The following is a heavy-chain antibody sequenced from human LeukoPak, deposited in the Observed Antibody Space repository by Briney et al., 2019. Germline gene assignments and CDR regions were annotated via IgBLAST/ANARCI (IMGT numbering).Heavy chain of an antibody. Sequence: GGSLRLSCAASGFTFSSYAMNWVRQAPGKGLEWVSGISGRGGSKHYADSVKGRFTISRDNTKNTMYLQMNNLRVEDTAVYYCASRVSGVVSIDYWGQGTLVTVSS. CDR1: GFTFSSYA. CDR2: ISGRGGSK. D-gene: IGHD3-3*01. V-gene: IGHV3-23*01. J-gene: IGHJ4*02. CDR3: ASRVSGVVSIDY.